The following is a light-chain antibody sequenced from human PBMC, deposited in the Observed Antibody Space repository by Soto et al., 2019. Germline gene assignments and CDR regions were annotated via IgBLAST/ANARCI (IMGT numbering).Light chain of an antibody. V-gene: IGKV3-15*01. CDR1: QSVSSN. Sequence: EIVMTQSQATLSVSPLERANLSFRASQSVSSNLAWYQQKPGQAPRLLIYGASTRATGIPARFSGSGSGTEFTLTISSLQSEDFAVYYCQQYNNWPITFGQGTRLEIK. CDR2: GAS. J-gene: IGKJ5*01. CDR3: QQYNNWPIT.